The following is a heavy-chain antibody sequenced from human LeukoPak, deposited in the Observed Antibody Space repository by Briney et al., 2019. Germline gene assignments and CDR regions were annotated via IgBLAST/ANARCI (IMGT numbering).Heavy chain of an antibody. CDR2: ISGSGGST. J-gene: IGHJ4*02. CDR1: GLTFNNYA. D-gene: IGHD2-15*01. V-gene: IGHV3-23*01. Sequence: GGSLRLSCAASGLTFNNYAMSWVRQAPGKGLEWVSAISGSGGSTYYADSVKGRFTISRDNSKNTLYLQMNSLRAEDTAVYYCARGEGCSGGSCYGYCFDYWGQGTLVTVSS. CDR3: ARGEGCSGGSCYGYCFDY.